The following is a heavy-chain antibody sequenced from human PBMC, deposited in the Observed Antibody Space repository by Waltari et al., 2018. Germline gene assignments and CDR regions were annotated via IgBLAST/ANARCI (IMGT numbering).Heavy chain of an antibody. V-gene: IGHV4-59*01. Sequence: QVQLQESGPGLVKPSETLSLTCTVPGGSISSYYWSWIRQPPGKGLEWIGYIYYSGSTNYNPSLNSRVTISVDTSKNQFSLKLSSVTAADTAVYYCARGRHYFDYWGQGTLVTVSS. CDR2: IYYSGST. CDR1: GGSISSYY. CDR3: ARGRHYFDY. J-gene: IGHJ4*02.